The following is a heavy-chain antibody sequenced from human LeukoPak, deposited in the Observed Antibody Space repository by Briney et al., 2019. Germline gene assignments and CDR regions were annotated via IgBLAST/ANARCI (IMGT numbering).Heavy chain of an antibody. CDR1: GGTFSSYA. D-gene: IGHD2-2*01. Sequence: SVKVSCKASGGTFSSYAISWVRQAPGQGLEWMGGIIPIFGTANYAQKFQGRVTITADESTSTAYMELSSLRSEDTAVYYCARVGVPAATHAYNWFDPWGQGTLVTVSS. J-gene: IGHJ5*02. V-gene: IGHV1-69*01. CDR3: ARVGVPAATHAYNWFDP. CDR2: IIPIFGTA.